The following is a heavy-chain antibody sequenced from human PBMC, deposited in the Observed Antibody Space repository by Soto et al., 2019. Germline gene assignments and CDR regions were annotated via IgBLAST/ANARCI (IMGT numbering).Heavy chain of an antibody. D-gene: IGHD2-15*01. CDR2: ISGSGGST. J-gene: IGHJ4*02. V-gene: IGHV3-23*01. CDR1: GFTFSSYA. Sequence: GGSVRLSCAASGFTFSSYAMSWVRQAPGKGLEWVSAISGSGGSTYYADSVKGRFTISRDNAKNTLYLQMSSLRAEDTALYYCSVVLEADTRNSLGYWGRGTLVTVSS. CDR3: SVVLEADTRNSLGY.